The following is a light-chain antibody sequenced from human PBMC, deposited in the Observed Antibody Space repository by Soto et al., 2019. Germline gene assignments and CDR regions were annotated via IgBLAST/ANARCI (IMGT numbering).Light chain of an antibody. J-gene: IGLJ1*01. V-gene: IGLV1-40*01. CDR2: GSH. CDR1: SSNIGAPYH. CDR3: QSYDGRLSGYV. Sequence: QSGLTQPPSLSGTPGQTLVISCSGSSSNIGAPYHVSWYREIPVIAPTLLMYGSHNRPSGVPERFSGSKSGTSATLAITGLQAEAEADYYCQSYDGRLSGYVFGTGTKVTVL.